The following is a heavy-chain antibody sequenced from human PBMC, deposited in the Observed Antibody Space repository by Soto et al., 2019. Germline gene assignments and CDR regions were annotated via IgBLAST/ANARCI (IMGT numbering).Heavy chain of an antibody. CDR2: IYYSGST. V-gene: IGHV4-59*08. CDR3: ARHLWVGSSWYLGAFDI. Sequence: SETLSLTCTVSGDSISNYYWSWIRQPPGKGLEWIGYIYYSGSTNYNPSLKSRVTISVDTSKNQFSLKLSSVTAADTAVYYCARHLWVGSSWYLGAFDICGQGTMVTVSS. J-gene: IGHJ3*02. D-gene: IGHD6-13*01. CDR1: GDSISNYY.